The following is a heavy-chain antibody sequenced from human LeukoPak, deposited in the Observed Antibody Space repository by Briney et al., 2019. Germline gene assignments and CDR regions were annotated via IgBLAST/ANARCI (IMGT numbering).Heavy chain of an antibody. V-gene: IGHV3-21*04. CDR3: SRDWGSGSFDY. D-gene: IGHD3-10*01. Sequence: PGGALRLSCAASGFTFSTYSVNWVHQAPGKGLDGVSSISSSSTYIYFADSVKGRFTLPREDAKNSLYLQMNRRRAEDTAGLCLSRDWGSGSFDYWSEGTLVTVPS. CDR2: ISSSSTYI. CDR1: GFTFSTYS. J-gene: IGHJ4*02.